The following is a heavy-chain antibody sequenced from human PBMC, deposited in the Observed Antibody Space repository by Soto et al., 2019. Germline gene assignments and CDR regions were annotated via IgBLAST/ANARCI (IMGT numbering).Heavy chain of an antibody. V-gene: IGHV4-4*02. CDR1: GDSITTYKW. CDR2: IYDSGNT. Sequence: QVQLQQSGPGLVKPLGTLSLTCGVSGDSITTYKWWTWVRQPPGKGLEWIGEIYDSGNTRYNPSLKSRVTISKDTSKNELSLKLNSVTVADTAVYYCATCQLGEYYYAMDIWGQGTTVTVSS. J-gene: IGHJ6*02. CDR3: ATCQLGEYYYAMDI. D-gene: IGHD7-27*01.